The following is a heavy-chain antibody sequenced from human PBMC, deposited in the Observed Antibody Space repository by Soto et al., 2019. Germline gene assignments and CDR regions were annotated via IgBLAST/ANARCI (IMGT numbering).Heavy chain of an antibody. CDR2: IIPIFGTA. CDR3: ARDGTPDSSSSYYYGMDV. Sequence: GASVKVSCKASGGTFSSYAISWVRQAPGQGLEWMGGIIPIFGTANYAQKFQGRVTITADESTSTAYMELSSLRSEDTAVYYCARDGTPDSSSSYYYGMDVCGQGTTVTVSS. CDR1: GGTFSSYA. V-gene: IGHV1-69*13. D-gene: IGHD6-6*01. J-gene: IGHJ6*02.